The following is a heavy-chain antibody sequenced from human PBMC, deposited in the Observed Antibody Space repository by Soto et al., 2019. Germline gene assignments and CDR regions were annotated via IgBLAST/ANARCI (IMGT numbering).Heavy chain of an antibody. D-gene: IGHD3-9*01. CDR1: GYTFTGYY. J-gene: IGHJ4*02. CDR3: ARDLAAYYDILTGYYYFDY. V-gene: IGHV1-2*02. CDR2: INPNSGGT. Sequence: GASVKVSCKASGYTFTGYYMHWVRQAPGQGLEWMGWINPNSGGTNYAQKFQGRVTMTRDTSISTAYMELSRLRSDDPAVYCCARDLAAYYDILTGYYYFDYWGQGTLVTVSS.